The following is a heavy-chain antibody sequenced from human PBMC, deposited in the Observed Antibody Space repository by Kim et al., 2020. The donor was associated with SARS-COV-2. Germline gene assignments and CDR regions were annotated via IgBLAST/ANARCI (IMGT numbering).Heavy chain of an antibody. V-gene: IGHV1-3*01. CDR1: GYTFTAYA. D-gene: IGHD2-21*02. J-gene: IGHJ4*02. CDR3: ARGGGGGDWLLGY. Sequence: ASVKVSCKASGYTFTAYAMHWVRQAPGQRLEWMGWINAGNGNTKYSQKFQGRVTITRDTSARTAYMELSSLRSEDTAIYYCARGGGGGDWLLGYWGQGTLVTVSS. CDR2: INAGNGNT.